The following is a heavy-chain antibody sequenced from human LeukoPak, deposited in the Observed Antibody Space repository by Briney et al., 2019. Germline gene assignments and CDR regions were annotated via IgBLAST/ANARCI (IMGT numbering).Heavy chain of an antibody. J-gene: IGHJ4*02. CDR3: AKAAHYDFWSGYDY. Sequence: GRSLRLSCAASGFTFSSYAMHWVRQAPGKGLEWVAVISYDGSNKYYADSVKARFTISRDNSKNTLYLQMNSLRAEDTAVYYCAKAAHYDFWSGYDYWGQGTVVTVSS. V-gene: IGHV3-30-3*01. CDR2: ISYDGSNK. CDR1: GFTFSSYA. D-gene: IGHD3-3*01.